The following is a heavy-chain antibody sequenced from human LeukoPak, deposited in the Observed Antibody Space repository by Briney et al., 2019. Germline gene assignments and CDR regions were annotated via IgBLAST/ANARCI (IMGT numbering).Heavy chain of an antibody. J-gene: IGHJ4*02. V-gene: IGHV3-13*01. Sequence: PGGSLRLSCAASGFTFSSYDMHWVRQATGKGLEWVSAIGTAGDTYYPGSVKGRFTISRENAKNSLYLQMNSLRAEDTAVYYCARGRYYYDSSGYYYPSPYYFDYWGQGTLVTVSS. CDR2: IGTAGDT. CDR1: GFTFSSYD. CDR3: ARGRYYYDSSGYYYPSPYYFDY. D-gene: IGHD3-22*01.